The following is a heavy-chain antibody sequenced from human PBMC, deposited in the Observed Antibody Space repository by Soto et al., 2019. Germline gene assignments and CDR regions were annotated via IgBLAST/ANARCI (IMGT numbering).Heavy chain of an antibody. Sequence: EVQLVESGGGLVQPGGSLRLSCAASGFKFNYYAMNWVRQVPGKGLEWVSYISATSAKIDYADSVKGRFTISRDNARNSLYLKINSLRDEDTAVYHCVADSSYGMHWVRYFDQWGRGTLVTVSS. CDR1: GFKFNYYA. CDR3: VADSSYGMHWVRYFDQ. J-gene: IGHJ4*02. D-gene: IGHD3-16*01. V-gene: IGHV3-48*02. CDR2: ISATSAKI.